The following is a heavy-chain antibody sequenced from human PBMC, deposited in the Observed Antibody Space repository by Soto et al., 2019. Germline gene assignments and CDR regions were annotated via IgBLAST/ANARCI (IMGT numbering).Heavy chain of an antibody. CDR2: IWYDGSEK. CDR1: GFTFSSYG. J-gene: IGHJ4*02. Sequence: QVHLVESGGGVVQPGRSLRLSCVASGFTFSSYGMHWVRQAPGKGLEWVALIWYDGSEKFRGDSVKGRFTISRDNSKKTLFLQMNRLRVEDTGVYYCARGSSGSGSYADSWGQGALVTVSS. CDR3: ARGSSGSGSYADS. D-gene: IGHD3-10*01. V-gene: IGHV3-33*03.